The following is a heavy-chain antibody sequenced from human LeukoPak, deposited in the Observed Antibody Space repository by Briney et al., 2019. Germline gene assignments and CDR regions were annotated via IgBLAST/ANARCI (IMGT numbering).Heavy chain of an antibody. Sequence: GASVKVSCKASGGTFSSYAINWVRQATGQGLEWMGWMNPNSGNTGYAQKFQGRVTMTRNTSISTAYMGLSSLRSEDTAVYYCARGLRPDFGVVTYYYYYGMDVWGQGTTVTVSS. CDR1: GGTFSSYA. CDR2: MNPNSGNT. J-gene: IGHJ6*02. CDR3: ARGLRPDFGVVTYYYYYGMDV. D-gene: IGHD3-3*01. V-gene: IGHV1-8*02.